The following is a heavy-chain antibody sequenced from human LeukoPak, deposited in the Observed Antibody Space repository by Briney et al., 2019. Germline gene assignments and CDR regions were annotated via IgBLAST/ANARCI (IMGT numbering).Heavy chain of an antibody. D-gene: IGHD5-18*01. CDR3: ARQGSGYSSSFDY. CDR2: IYHSGSP. J-gene: IGHJ4*02. Sequence: SETLSLTCTVSGGSISSYYWSWIRQPPGKGLEWMGSIYHSGSPYYNPSLKSRVTISVDTSKNQFSLKLSSVTAADTAVYYCARQGSGYSSSFDYWGQGTLVTVSS. V-gene: IGHV4-59*08. CDR1: GGSISSYY.